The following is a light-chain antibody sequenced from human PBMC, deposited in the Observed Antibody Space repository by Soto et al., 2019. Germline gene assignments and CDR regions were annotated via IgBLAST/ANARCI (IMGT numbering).Light chain of an antibody. J-gene: IGLJ2*01. CDR3: SSYTVSKTVI. Sequence: QSALTQPPSASGSPGQSVTISCTGASRNIGGYNFVSWYQQHPGKAPKLLISEVNKRPSGVPDRFSGSKSGNTDSLTVYGIQSEDEADYYCSSYTVSKTVIFGGGTKLTVL. V-gene: IGLV2-8*01. CDR2: EVN. CDR1: SRNIGGYNF.